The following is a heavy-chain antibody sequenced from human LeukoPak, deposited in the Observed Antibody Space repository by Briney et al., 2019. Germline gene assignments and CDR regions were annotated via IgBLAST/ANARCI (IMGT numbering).Heavy chain of an antibody. CDR2: IYLRGNT. CDR1: GGSISSSNW. CDR3: ARGTITTVTDS. V-gene: IGHV4-4*02. J-gene: IGHJ4*02. D-gene: IGHD4-17*01. Sequence: SETLSLTCAISGGSISSSNWWTWVRQPPGKGLEWVGEIYLRGNTNYNPSLESRVTILVDESKTHFSLRLESVTAADTAVYYCARGTITTVTDSWGPGTLVTVSS.